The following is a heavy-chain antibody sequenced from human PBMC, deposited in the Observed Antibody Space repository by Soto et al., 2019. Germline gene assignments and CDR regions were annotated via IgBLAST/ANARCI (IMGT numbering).Heavy chain of an antibody. V-gene: IGHV1-8*01. Sequence: ASVNVSCKASGYTFTSYDINWVRQATGQGLEWMGWMNPNSGNTGYAQKFQGRVTMTRNTSISTAYMELSSLRSEDTAVYYCARGAAAVLVAGAPGRGVYYYYYGMDVWGQGTMVTVSS. D-gene: IGHD6-13*01. CDR1: GYTFTSYD. CDR3: ARGAAAVLVAGAPGRGVYYYYYGMDV. J-gene: IGHJ6*02. CDR2: MNPNSGNT.